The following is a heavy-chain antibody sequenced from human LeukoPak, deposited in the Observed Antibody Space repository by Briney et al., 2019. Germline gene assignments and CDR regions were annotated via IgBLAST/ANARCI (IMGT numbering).Heavy chain of an antibody. CDR3: AKDLYLRFLEWLLYPFDY. D-gene: IGHD3-3*01. CDR2: IRYDGSNK. J-gene: IGHJ4*02. V-gene: IGHV3-30*02. Sequence: GGSLRLSCAASGFTFSSYGMHWVRQAPGKGLEWVAFIRYDGSNKYYADSVKGRFTISRDNSKNTLYLQMNSLRAEDTAVYYCAKDLYLRFLEWLLYPFDYWGQGTLVTVSS. CDR1: GFTFSSYG.